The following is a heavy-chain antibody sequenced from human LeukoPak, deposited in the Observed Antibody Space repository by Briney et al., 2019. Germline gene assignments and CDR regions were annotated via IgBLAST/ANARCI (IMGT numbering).Heavy chain of an antibody. CDR1: GFTFSSYS. J-gene: IGHJ4*02. CDR3: ASGFSGSGWYFDY. D-gene: IGHD6-19*01. CDR2: ISSSSSYI. Sequence: PGGSLRLSCAASGFTFSSYSMNWVRQAPGKGLEWVSSISSSSSYIHYADSVKGRFTISRDNAKNSLYLQMNSLGAEDTAVYYCASGFSGSGWYFDYWGQGTLVTVSS. V-gene: IGHV3-21*01.